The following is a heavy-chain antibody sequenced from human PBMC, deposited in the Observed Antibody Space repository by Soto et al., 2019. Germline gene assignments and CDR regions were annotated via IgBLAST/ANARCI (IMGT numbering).Heavy chain of an antibody. CDR3: ARALRVYYDSVWGSYHFDY. CDR1: GFTVSSNY. D-gene: IGHD3-16*01. CDR2: IYSGGST. J-gene: IGHJ4*02. Sequence: EVQLVESGGGLVQPGGSLRLSCAASGFTVSSNYMSWVRQAPGKGLEWVSVIYSGGSTYYADSVKGRFTISRDNSKNTLYLQMNSLRAEDTAVYYCARALRVYYDSVWGSYHFDYWGQGTLVTVSS. V-gene: IGHV3-66*01.